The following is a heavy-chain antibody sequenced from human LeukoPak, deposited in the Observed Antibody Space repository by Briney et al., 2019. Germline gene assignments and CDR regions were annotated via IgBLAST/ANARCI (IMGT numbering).Heavy chain of an antibody. CDR1: GFTFNTYV. Sequence: PGRSLRLSCATSGFTFNTYVMPWVRQAPGKGLEWVAVIWYDGSNIDYADSVKGRFTISRDNSKATLYLQMKSLRDEDTAVYYCARDQVGPAQNRFDNWGQGTLVTVSS. V-gene: IGHV3-33*01. CDR3: ARDQVGPAQNRFDN. CDR2: IWYDGSNI. D-gene: IGHD1-26*01. J-gene: IGHJ4*02.